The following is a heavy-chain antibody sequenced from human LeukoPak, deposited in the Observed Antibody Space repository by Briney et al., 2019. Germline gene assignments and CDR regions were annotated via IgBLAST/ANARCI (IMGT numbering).Heavy chain of an antibody. J-gene: IGHJ6*02. Sequence: GGSLRLSCAASGFTFDDYAMHRVRQAPGKGLEWVSGISWNSGSIGYADSVKGRFTISRDNAKNSLYLQMNSLRAEDTALYYCAKGAIPDYYYYGMDVWGQGTTVTVSS. CDR2: ISWNSGSI. V-gene: IGHV3-9*01. CDR1: GFTFDDYA. CDR3: AKGAIPDYYYYGMDV.